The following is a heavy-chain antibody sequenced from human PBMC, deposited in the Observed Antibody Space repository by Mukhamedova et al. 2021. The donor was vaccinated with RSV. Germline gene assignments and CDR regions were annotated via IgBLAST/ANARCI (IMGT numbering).Heavy chain of an antibody. CDR3: ARVQPCSGTSCDDVDY. D-gene: IGHD2-2*01. J-gene: IGHJ4*02. CDR2: IFHSGTT. Sequence: GKGLEWIGSIFHSGTTYYSPSLKSRVTISVDTSKNQFSLKLSSVTAADTAVYYCARVQPCSGTSCDDVDYWGQGILVTVSS. V-gene: IGHV4-38-2*02.